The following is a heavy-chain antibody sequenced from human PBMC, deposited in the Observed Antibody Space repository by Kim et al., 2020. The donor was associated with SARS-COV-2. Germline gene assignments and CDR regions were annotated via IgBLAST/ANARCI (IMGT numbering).Heavy chain of an antibody. D-gene: IGHD2-15*01. CDR1: GGSISSSSYY. J-gene: IGHJ5*02. CDR2: IYYSWST. CDR3: ARRTLGYCSGGSCYSYWFDP. Sequence: SETLSLTCTVSGGSISSSSYYWGWIRQPPGKGLEWIGSIYYSWSTYYNPSLKSRVTISVDTSKNQFSLKRSSVTAADTAVYYCARRTLGYCSGGSCYSYWFDPWGQGNLVTVSS. V-gene: IGHV4-39*01.